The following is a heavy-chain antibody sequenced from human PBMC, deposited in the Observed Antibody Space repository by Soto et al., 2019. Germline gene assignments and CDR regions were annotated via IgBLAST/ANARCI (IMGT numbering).Heavy chain of an antibody. V-gene: IGHV1-46*01. CDR2: INPSGGT. J-gene: IGHJ3*02. CDR1: GDTFTSYY. CDR3: ASWTFHWAYYGSGTDAFDI. D-gene: IGHD3-10*01. Sequence: ASLKVSCKASGDTFTSYYMHWVRQAPGQGLEWMGIINPSGGTSYAQKLQGRVTMTTDTSTSTAYMELRSLRSDDTAVYYCASWTFHWAYYGSGTDAFDIWGQGTMVTVSS.